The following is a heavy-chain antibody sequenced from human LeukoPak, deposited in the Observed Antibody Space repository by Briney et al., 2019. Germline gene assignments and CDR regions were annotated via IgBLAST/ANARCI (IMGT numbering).Heavy chain of an antibody. V-gene: IGHV3-74*01. CDR1: GFTLRSHW. CDR3: TRRVSATRWFDH. Sequence: PGGTLRLSCAASGFTLRSHWMHWVRHAPGKGLVWGSRINSDGSTTNYADSVKGRFTISRDNAENTLYLQMNSLRVEDTAVYYCTRRVSATRWFDHWGQGTLVTVSS. CDR2: INSDGSTT. J-gene: IGHJ5*02. D-gene: IGHD2-15*01.